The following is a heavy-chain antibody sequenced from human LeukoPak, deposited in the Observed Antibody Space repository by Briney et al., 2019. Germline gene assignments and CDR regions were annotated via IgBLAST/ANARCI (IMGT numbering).Heavy chain of an antibody. CDR2: ISYIGST. Sequence: SETLSLTCAVSADSFSSHYWTWIRQPPGKGLEWIGYISYIGSTNFNPSLKSRVTISIDTSKNQFSLRLSSVTAADTAVYYCARDLVTVTKGFDIWGQGTMVSVSS. V-gene: IGHV4-59*11. D-gene: IGHD4-17*01. J-gene: IGHJ3*02. CDR3: ARDLVTVTKGFDI. CDR1: ADSFSSHY.